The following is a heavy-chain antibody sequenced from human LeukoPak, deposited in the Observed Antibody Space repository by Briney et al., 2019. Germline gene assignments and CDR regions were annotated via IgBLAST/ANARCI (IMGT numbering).Heavy chain of an antibody. CDR3: ARNPRYGDYDY. D-gene: IGHD4-17*01. Sequence: SETLSLTCTVSGGSISSSSYYWGWIRQPPGKGLEWIGSIYYSGSTYYNPSLKSRVTISVDTSKNQFSLKLSSVTAADTAVYYCARNPRYGDYDYWGQGTLVTVSS. CDR2: IYYSGST. V-gene: IGHV4-39*01. J-gene: IGHJ4*02. CDR1: GGSISSSSYY.